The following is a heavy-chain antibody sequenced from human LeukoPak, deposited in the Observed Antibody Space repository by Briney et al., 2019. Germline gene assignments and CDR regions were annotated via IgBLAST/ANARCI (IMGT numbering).Heavy chain of an antibody. CDR1: GYTFTNYA. CDR3: ATIAAAGLP. V-gene: IGHV7-4-1*02. D-gene: IGHD6-13*01. Sequence: GASVKVSCKASGYTFTNYAMNWVRQAPGQGLEWMGWIHPSTGNPTYAQGFTGRFVFSLDTSVSTAYLQISSLKAEDTAVYYCATIAAAGLPWGQGTLVTVSS. CDR2: IHPSTGNP. J-gene: IGHJ5*02.